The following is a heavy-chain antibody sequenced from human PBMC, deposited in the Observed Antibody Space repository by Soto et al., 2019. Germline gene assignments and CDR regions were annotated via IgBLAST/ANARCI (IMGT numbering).Heavy chain of an antibody. D-gene: IGHD5-12*01. CDR2: INHSGST. CDR1: GGSFSGYY. J-gene: IGHJ4*02. Sequence: LETLSLTCAVYGGSFSGYYWSWIRQPPGKGLEWIGEINHSGSTNYNPSLKSRVTISVDTSKNQFSLKLSSVTAADTAVYYCARGGMATMEKSFDYWGQGTLVTVSS. CDR3: ARGGMATMEKSFDY. V-gene: IGHV4-34*01.